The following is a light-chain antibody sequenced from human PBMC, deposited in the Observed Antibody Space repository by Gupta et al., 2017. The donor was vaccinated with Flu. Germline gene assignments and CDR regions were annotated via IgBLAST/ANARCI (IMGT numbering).Light chain of an antibody. V-gene: IGLV2-14*03. Sequence: AVGGFNYVSWYQQHPGKAPKLMIYDVSNRPSGVSNRFSGSKSGITASLTISGLQAEDEAAYYCSSYRSRSALALAFGRGTKLTVL. CDR1: AVGGFNY. J-gene: IGLJ2*01. CDR3: SSYRSRSALALA. CDR2: DVS.